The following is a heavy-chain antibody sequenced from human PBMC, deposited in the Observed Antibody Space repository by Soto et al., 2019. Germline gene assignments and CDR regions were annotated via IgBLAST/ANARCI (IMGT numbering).Heavy chain of an antibody. CDR1: GFTFSSYS. CDR2: ISSSSTI. V-gene: IGHV3-48*01. D-gene: IGHD5-18*01. J-gene: IGHJ4*02. CDR3: ARVGDSYGFFVD. Sequence: EVQLVESGGGLVQPGGSLRLSCAASGFTFSSYSMNWVRQAPGKGLEWVSYISSSSTIYYADSVKGRFTISRDNAKNSLYLQMNSLRAEDTAVYYCARVGDSYGFFVDWGQGTLVTVSS.